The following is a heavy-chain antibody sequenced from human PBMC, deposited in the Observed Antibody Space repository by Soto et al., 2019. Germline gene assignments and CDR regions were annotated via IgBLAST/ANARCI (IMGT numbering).Heavy chain of an antibody. CDR2: IIPIFGTA. D-gene: IGHD6-13*01. J-gene: IGHJ5*02. CDR3: ARDYSSSWYSVGRLDP. CDR1: GGTFNSYA. Sequence: SVKVSCKASGGTFNSYAISWVRQAPGQGLEWMGGIIPIFGTANYAQKFQGRVTITADESTSTAYMELSSLRSEDTAVYYCARDYSSSWYSVGRLDPWGQGTLVTVSS. V-gene: IGHV1-69*13.